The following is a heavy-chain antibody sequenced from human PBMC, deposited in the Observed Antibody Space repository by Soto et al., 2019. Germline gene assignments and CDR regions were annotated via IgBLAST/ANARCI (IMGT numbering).Heavy chain of an antibody. J-gene: IGHJ1*01. V-gene: IGHV3-21*01. CDR1: GFTFSSYS. CDR2: ISSSSSYI. Sequence: GGSLRLSCAASGFTFSSYSMNWVRQAPGKGLEWVSSISSSSSYIYYADSVKGRFTISRDNAKNSLYLQMNSLRAEDTAVYYCERDKEPCCGGDGYDFEYWGQGTLVTVSS. CDR3: ERDKEPCCGGDGYDFEY. D-gene: IGHD2-21*01.